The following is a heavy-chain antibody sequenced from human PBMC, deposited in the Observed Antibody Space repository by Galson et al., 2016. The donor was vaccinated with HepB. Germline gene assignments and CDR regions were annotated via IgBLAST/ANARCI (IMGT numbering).Heavy chain of an antibody. J-gene: IGHJ4*02. CDR3: ARARPLMLNYFDY. D-gene: IGHD3-16*01. Sequence: SLRLSCAASRFSLSSYAMSWVRQAPGKGLEWVAVIWSDGNTKFYADSVKGRFTISRDNSKNTLFLQMNSLRAEDTAVYYCARARPLMLNYFDYWVQGTLVTVAS. CDR2: IWSDGNTK. V-gene: IGHV3-33*08. CDR1: RFSLSSYA.